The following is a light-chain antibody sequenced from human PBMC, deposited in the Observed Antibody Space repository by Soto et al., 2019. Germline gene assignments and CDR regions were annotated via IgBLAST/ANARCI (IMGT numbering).Light chain of an antibody. Sequence: EIVLTQSPGILSLSPGERATLSCRASQSVSNDFLAWYQQKPGQAPRLLIYGASTSATDVPDRFSGSGSGADFTLSISRLEPEDFAVYYGQQYGSSPPRTFGQGTKVEMK. V-gene: IGKV3-20*01. J-gene: IGKJ1*01. CDR3: QQYGSSPPRT. CDR1: QSVSNDF. CDR2: GAS.